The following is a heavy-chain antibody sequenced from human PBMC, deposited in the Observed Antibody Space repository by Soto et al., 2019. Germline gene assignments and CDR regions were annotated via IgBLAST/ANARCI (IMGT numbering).Heavy chain of an antibody. CDR1: GFTVSSYG. Sequence: GGSLRLSCAASGFTVSSYGMHWVRQAPGKGLEWVAVIWYDGSNKYYADSVKGRFTISRDNSKNTLYLQMNSLRAEDTAVYYCAREKYSSSSYAFDIWGQGTMVTVSS. CDR3: AREKYSSSSYAFDI. D-gene: IGHD6-13*01. CDR2: IWYDGSNK. V-gene: IGHV3-33*01. J-gene: IGHJ3*02.